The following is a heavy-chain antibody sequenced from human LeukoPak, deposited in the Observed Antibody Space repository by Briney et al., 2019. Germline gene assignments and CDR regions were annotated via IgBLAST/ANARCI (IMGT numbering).Heavy chain of an antibody. V-gene: IGHV3-53*01. CDR2: TYSGGST. D-gene: IGHD1-26*01. CDR3: ARLGLLRGNWFDP. Sequence: GGSLRLSCAASGFTVSSNYMSWVRQAPGKGLEWVSVTYSGGSTYYADSVKGRFTISRDNSKNTLYLQMNSLRAEDTAVYYCARLGLLRGNWFDPWGQGTLVTVSS. CDR1: GFTVSSNY. J-gene: IGHJ5*02.